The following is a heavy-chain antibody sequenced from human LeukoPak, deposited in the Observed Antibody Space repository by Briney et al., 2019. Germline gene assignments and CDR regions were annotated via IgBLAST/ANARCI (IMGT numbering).Heavy chain of an antibody. J-gene: IGHJ6*02. CDR3: ARLLYSSGSYGMDV. CDR1: GFTFSSYW. D-gene: IGHD6-19*01. CDR2: IKQDGSEK. Sequence: GGSLRLSCAASGFTFSSYWMSWVRQAPGKGLEWVANIKQDGSEKYYVDSVKGRFTISRDNAKNSLYLQMNSLRAEDTAVYYCARLLYSSGSYGMDVWGQGTKVNVSS. V-gene: IGHV3-7*03.